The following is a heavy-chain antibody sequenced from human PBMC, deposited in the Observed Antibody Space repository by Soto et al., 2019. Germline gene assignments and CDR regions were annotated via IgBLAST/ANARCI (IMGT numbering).Heavy chain of an antibody. V-gene: IGHV3-20*04. CDR2: IDWNGRST. CDR3: ARVRTAISVDAFDI. CDR1: GFTFDDYG. J-gene: IGHJ3*02. D-gene: IGHD2-21*02. Sequence: PGGSLRLSCAASGFTFDDYGMTWVRQAPGKGLEWVSGIDWNGRSTGYADSVKGRFTISGDNAKSSLYLQMNSLRAEDTALYYCARVRTAISVDAFDIWGQGTMVTVSS.